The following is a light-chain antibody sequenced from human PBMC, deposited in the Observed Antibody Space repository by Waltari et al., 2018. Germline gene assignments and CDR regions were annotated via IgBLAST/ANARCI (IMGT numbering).Light chain of an antibody. CDR2: KDN. CDR1: ILAKKY. Sequence: SYELTQPYSVSVSPGQTATIPCSGHILAKKYVRWFQQKSGQAPVLVIYKDNERPSGIPERFTGSSSGTTVTLTISGAQVEDEADYFCYSAAENNLLFGGGTKLTVL. CDR3: YSAAENNLL. V-gene: IGLV3-27*01. J-gene: IGLJ2*01.